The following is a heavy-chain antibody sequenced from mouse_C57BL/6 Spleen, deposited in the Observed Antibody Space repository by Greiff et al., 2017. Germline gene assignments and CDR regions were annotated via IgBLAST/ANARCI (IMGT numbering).Heavy chain of an antibody. CDR3: ARRGGSMDY. Sequence: VHLVESGPELVKPGASVKISCKASGYAFSSSWMNWVKQRPGKGLEWIGRIYPGDGDTNYNGKFKGKATLTADKSSSSAYMQLSSLASEDSAVSFSARRGGSMDYWGQGTSVTVSS. CDR2: IYPGDGDT. J-gene: IGHJ4*01. CDR1: GYAFSSSW. V-gene: IGHV1-82*01.